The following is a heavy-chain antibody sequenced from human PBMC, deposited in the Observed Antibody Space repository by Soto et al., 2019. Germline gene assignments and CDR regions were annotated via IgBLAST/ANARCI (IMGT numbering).Heavy chain of an antibody. J-gene: IGHJ4*02. CDR2: ICPGDSDT. CDR3: ARCPDGYNCDF. CDR1: VGSLRTYW. D-gene: IGHD5-12*01. Sequence: GEALKSSGKACVGSLRTYWMGWVRQMPEKGLEWMGVICPGDSDTRYSPSFQGQVTISADKSISTAYLQWSSLKASDTAMYYCARCPDGYNCDFWGQGTLVTVSS. V-gene: IGHV5-51*01.